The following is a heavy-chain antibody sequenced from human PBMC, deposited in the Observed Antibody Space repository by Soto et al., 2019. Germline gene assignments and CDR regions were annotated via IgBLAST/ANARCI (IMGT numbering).Heavy chain of an antibody. CDR3: ARDRPGYCSGGSCYYYGMDV. V-gene: IGHV1-18*01. CDR1: GYTFTSHG. D-gene: IGHD2-15*01. Sequence: ASVKVSCKASGYTFTSHGISWVRQAPGQGLEWMGWVSAYNGNTNYAQKLQGRVTMTTDTSTSTAYMELRSLRSDDTAVYYCARDRPGYCSGGSCYYYGMDVWGQGTTVTVSS. J-gene: IGHJ6*02. CDR2: VSAYNGNT.